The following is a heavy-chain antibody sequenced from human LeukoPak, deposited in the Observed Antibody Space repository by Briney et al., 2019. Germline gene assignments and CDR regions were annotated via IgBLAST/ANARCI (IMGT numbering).Heavy chain of an antibody. Sequence: SETLSLTCTVSGGSISSGSYYWSWIRQPAGKGLEWIGRIYTSGGTNYNPSLKSRVTISVDTSKNQFSLKLSSVTAADTAVYYCASGRIRLGELSDIWGQGTMVTVSS. J-gene: IGHJ3*02. CDR1: GGSISSGSYY. V-gene: IGHV4-61*02. CDR3: ASGRIRLGELSDI. CDR2: IYTSGGT. D-gene: IGHD3-16*02.